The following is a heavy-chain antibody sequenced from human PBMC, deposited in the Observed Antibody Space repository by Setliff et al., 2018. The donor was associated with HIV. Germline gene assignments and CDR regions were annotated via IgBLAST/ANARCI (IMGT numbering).Heavy chain of an antibody. CDR1: GGSFSGYY. Sequence: PSETLSLTCAVYGGSFSGYYWSWIRQPPGKGLEWIGEINHSGSTNYNPSLKSRVTISVDTSKNQFSLKLSAVTAADTAVYYCARRARIVVVPTARRKPTDDFDYWGQGTLVTVSS. D-gene: IGHD2-2*01. V-gene: IGHV4-34*01. CDR3: ARRARIVVVPTARRKPTDDFDY. J-gene: IGHJ4*02. CDR2: INHSGST.